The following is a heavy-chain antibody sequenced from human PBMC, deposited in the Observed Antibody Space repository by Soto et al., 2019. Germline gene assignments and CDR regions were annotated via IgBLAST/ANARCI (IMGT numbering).Heavy chain of an antibody. Sequence: SETLSLTCTVSGGSISSGGYYWSWIRQHPGKGLEWIGYIYYSGSTYYNPSLKSRVTISVDTSKNQFSLKLSSVTAADTAVYYCAARYSHYYYGMDVWGQGTTVTVSS. J-gene: IGHJ6*02. CDR2: IYYSGST. D-gene: IGHD2-21*01. CDR3: AARYSHYYYGMDV. V-gene: IGHV4-31*03. CDR1: GGSISSGGYY.